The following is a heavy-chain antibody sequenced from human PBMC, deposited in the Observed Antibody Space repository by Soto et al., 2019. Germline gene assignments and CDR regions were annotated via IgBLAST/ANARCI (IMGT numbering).Heavy chain of an antibody. Sequence: GGSLRLSCAASGFTFSSYAMSWVRQAPGKGLEWVSAISGSGGSTYYADSVKGRFTISRDNSKNTLYLQMNSLRAEDTAVYYCARDWSCSSTSCLRYGMDVWGQGTTVTVSS. CDR2: ISGSGGST. V-gene: IGHV3-23*01. D-gene: IGHD2-2*01. J-gene: IGHJ6*02. CDR1: GFTFSSYA. CDR3: ARDWSCSSTSCLRYGMDV.